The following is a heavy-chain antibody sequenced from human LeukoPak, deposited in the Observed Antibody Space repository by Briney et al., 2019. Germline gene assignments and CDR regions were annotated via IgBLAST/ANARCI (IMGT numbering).Heavy chain of an antibody. CDR2: IYYSGST. D-gene: IGHD1-20*01. Sequence: SETLSLTCAVYGGSFSGYYWSWIRQPPGKGLEWIGYIYYSGSTNYNPSLKSRVTISVDTSKNQFSLKLSSVTAADTALYYCARGVTGTTIGSFDIWGQGTMVTVSS. CDR1: GGSFSGYY. J-gene: IGHJ3*02. CDR3: ARGVTGTTIGSFDI. V-gene: IGHV4-59*01.